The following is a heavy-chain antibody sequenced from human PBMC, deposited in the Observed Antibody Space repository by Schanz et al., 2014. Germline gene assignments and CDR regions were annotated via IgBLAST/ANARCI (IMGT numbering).Heavy chain of an antibody. D-gene: IGHD3-22*01. CDR3: ARGREVVAKIFDV. Sequence: EVQLLESGGGLVQPGGSLRLSCAASGFTFSNYAMGWVRQTPGKGLEWVSTLSGSGAGTFYADSVKGRFTISRDNAKTSLYLQMNSLRAEDAGVYYCARGREVVAKIFDVWGQGTMVTVSS. CDR1: GFTFSNYA. V-gene: IGHV3-23*01. CDR2: LSGSGAGT. J-gene: IGHJ3*01.